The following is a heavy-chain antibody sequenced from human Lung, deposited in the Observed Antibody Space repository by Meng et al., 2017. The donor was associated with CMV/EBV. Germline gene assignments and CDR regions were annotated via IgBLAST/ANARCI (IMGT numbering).Heavy chain of an antibody. D-gene: IGHD3-3*01. J-gene: IGHJ6*02. Sequence: GGSXRLXCAASGFTFSDYYMSWIRQAPGKGLEWVSYISSSGSTIYYADSVKGRFTISRDNAKNSLYLQMNSLRAEDTAVYYCARDLLYDFWNHYYGMDVWXQGTTVT. V-gene: IGHV3-11*04. CDR1: GFTFSDYY. CDR3: ARDLLYDFWNHYYGMDV. CDR2: ISSSGSTI.